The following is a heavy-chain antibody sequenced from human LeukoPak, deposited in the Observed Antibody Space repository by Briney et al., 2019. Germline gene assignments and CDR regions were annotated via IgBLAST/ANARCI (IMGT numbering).Heavy chain of an antibody. Sequence: PSETLSLTCTVSGGSISSSSYYWGWIRQPPGKGLEWIGSIYYSGSTYYNPSLKSRVTISVDTSKNQFSLKLSSVTAADTAVYYCARLTYSWLRFLDYWGQGTLVTVSS. CDR1: GGSISSSSYY. V-gene: IGHV4-39*01. CDR3: ARLTYSWLRFLDY. J-gene: IGHJ4*02. D-gene: IGHD5-12*01. CDR2: IYYSGST.